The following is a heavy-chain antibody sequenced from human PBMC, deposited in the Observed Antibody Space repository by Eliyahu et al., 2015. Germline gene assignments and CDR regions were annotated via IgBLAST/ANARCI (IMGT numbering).Heavy chain of an antibody. Sequence: QVQLVQSGAEVRKPGAXXKVSCKXXGYXFSDXYXHWVRQAPGQGLEWMGWINPKSGVTNYARKFQGRVTMTRETSISTAYMELSRLRSDDTAVYFCARLRGYWGGLDVWGQGTTVTVSS. CDR3: ARLRGYWGGLDV. CDR2: INPKSGVT. J-gene: IGHJ6*02. CDR1: GYXFSDXY. V-gene: IGHV1-2*02. D-gene: IGHD5-18*01.